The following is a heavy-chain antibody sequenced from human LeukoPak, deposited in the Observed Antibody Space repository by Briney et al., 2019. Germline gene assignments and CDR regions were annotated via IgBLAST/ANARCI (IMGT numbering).Heavy chain of an antibody. CDR3: ARAGVVITNWFDP. CDR2: ISGSGGST. Sequence: GGSLRLSCAASGFTFSSYAMSWVRQGPGKGLEWVSAISGSGGSTYYADSVKGRFTISRDNSKNTLYLQMNSLRAEDTAVYYCARAGVVITNWFDPWGQGTLVTVSS. CDR1: GFTFSSYA. J-gene: IGHJ5*02. V-gene: IGHV3-23*01. D-gene: IGHD3-3*01.